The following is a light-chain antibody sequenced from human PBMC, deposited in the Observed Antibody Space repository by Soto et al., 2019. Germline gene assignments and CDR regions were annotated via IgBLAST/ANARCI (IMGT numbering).Light chain of an antibody. CDR3: AVWDDNLNGVV. CDR1: SSNVGINA. Sequence: QSVLTQSPSTSGTPGQRGSISCSGSSSNVGINAVNWYQQFPGTAPKLLIYSNDQRPSGVPDRFSGSKSGTSASLAISGLQSEDEADYYCAVWDDNLNGVVFGGGTKVTVL. CDR2: SND. V-gene: IGLV1-44*01. J-gene: IGLJ3*02.